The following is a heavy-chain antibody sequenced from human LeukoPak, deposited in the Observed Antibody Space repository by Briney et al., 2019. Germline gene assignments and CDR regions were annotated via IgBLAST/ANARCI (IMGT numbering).Heavy chain of an antibody. D-gene: IGHD3-10*01. V-gene: IGHV3-23*01. CDR2: IRGDGGGP. CDR3: AKSDCGSDGCELLHY. CDR1: GFTFSNYA. J-gene: IGHJ4*02. Sequence: PGGSLRLSCSASGFTFSNYAMTWVRQAPGKGLEWVSDIRGDGGGPHYADSVRGRFIISRDNAKNTVSLQMNNLRAEDTAVYYCAKSDCGSDGCELLHYWGQGTLVTASS.